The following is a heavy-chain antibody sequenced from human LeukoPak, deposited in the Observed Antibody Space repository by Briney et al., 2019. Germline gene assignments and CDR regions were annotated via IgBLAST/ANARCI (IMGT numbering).Heavy chain of an antibody. CDR2: IRDSGDNT. V-gene: IGHV3-23*01. J-gene: IGHJ6*02. CDR1: GFNFNNYA. Sequence: SGGSLRLSCVASGFNFNNYAMTWVRRAPGRGLEWVSAIRDSGDNTYYADSVKGRFTISRDKSKNTLFLQMNSLRAEGTAVYYCARDLGGSGSYYYYYYGMDVWGQGTTVTVSS. D-gene: IGHD3-10*01. CDR3: ARDLGGSGSYYYYYYGMDV.